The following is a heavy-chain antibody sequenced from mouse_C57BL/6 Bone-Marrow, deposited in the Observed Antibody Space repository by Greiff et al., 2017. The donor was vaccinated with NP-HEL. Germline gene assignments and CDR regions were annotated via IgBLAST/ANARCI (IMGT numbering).Heavy chain of an antibody. D-gene: IGHD1-1*01. CDR3: AREAHYYYGSSYEAY. V-gene: IGHV1-55*01. J-gene: IGHJ3*01. CDR1: GYTFTSYW. Sequence: QVQLQQPGAELVKPGASVKMSCKASGYTFTSYWITWVKQRPGQGLEWIGDIYPGSGSTNYNEQFKSKATLTVDTSSSTAYMQLSSLTSEDSAVYYCAREAHYYYGSSYEAYWGQGTLVTVSA. CDR2: IYPGSGST.